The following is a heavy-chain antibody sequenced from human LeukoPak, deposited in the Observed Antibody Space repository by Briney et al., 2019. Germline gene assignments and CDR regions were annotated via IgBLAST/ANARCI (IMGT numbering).Heavy chain of an antibody. CDR2: ISNDAVRT. CDR1: GFTFSSYA. Sequence: PGGSLRLSCAASGFTFSSYAMHWVRQAPGKGLEYVSAISNDAVRTYYATSVKGRFTISRDDSKNTLFLQMGSLRAEGMAVYYCGRDLLGGGLDYWGQGTLVTVPS. D-gene: IGHD3-16*01. CDR3: GRDLLGGGLDY. J-gene: IGHJ4*02. V-gene: IGHV3-64*01.